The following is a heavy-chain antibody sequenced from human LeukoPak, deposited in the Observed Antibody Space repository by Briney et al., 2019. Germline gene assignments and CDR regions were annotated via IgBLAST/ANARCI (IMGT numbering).Heavy chain of an antibody. J-gene: IGHJ4*02. CDR2: IYYSGST. CDR1: GGSISSSTYY. D-gene: IGHD6-13*01. Sequence: PSETLSLTCTVSGGSISSSTYYWGWIRQPPGKGLEWIGSIYYSGSTHYNPSFKSRVTISVDTSKNQFSLSSVTAADTAVYYCARHSRGPAAGPAFDYWGQGTLVTVSS. CDR3: ARHSRGPAAGPAFDY. V-gene: IGHV4-39*01.